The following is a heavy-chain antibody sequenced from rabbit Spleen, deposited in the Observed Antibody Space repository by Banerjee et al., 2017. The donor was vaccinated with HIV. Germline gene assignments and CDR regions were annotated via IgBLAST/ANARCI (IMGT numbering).Heavy chain of an antibody. CDR2: IDAGSSGST. J-gene: IGHJ6*01. V-gene: IGHV1S45*01. CDR3: ARGVSSGVWYILYGMDL. D-gene: IGHD1-1*01. CDR1: GFSFSSGYS. Sequence: QEQLEESGGDLVKPGASLTLTCTASGFSFSSGYSMCWVRQAPGKGLEWIACIDAGSSGSTYYASWAKGRFTISKTSSTTVTLQMTSLTAADTATYFCARGVSSGVWYILYGMDLWGPGTLVTVS.